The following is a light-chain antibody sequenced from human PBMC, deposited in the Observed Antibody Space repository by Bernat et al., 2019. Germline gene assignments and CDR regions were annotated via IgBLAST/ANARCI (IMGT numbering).Light chain of an antibody. CDR2: SND. CDR3: STWDNSLNGRV. Sequence: QSVLTQSPSASETPGQRVAISCSGTRSNIGSHPVNWYLLLPGAAPKLLIYSNDQRPSGVPDRFSGSKSGTTASLAISGLRSEDEAAYYCSTWDNSLNGRVFGGGTELTVL. CDR1: RSNIGSHP. V-gene: IGLV1-44*01. J-gene: IGLJ3*02.